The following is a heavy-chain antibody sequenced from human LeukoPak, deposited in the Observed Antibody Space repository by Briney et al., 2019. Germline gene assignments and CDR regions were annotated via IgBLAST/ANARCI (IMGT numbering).Heavy chain of an antibody. V-gene: IGHV1-18*01. Sequence: ASVKVSCTASGYTFTSYGISWVRQAPGQGLEWMGWISAYNGNTNYAQKLQGRVTMTTDTSTSTAYMELRSLRSDDTAVYYCARTSLFLIFGVVIIPVWFDPWGQGTLVTVSS. CDR3: ARTSLFLIFGVVIIPVWFDP. J-gene: IGHJ5*02. CDR1: GYTFTSYG. CDR2: ISAYNGNT. D-gene: IGHD3-3*01.